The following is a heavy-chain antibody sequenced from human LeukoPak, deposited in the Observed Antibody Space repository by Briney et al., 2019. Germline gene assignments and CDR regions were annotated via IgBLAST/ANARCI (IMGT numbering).Heavy chain of an antibody. V-gene: IGHV1-69*01. Sequence: GSSVKVSCKASGGTFSSYAISWVRQAPGQGLEWMGGIIPIFGTANYAQKFQGRVTITADESTSTAYMELSSLRSEDTAVYYCARVKVGATIQPFDYWGQGTLVTVPS. CDR2: IIPIFGTA. CDR3: ARVKVGATIQPFDY. CDR1: GGTFSSYA. D-gene: IGHD1-26*01. J-gene: IGHJ4*02.